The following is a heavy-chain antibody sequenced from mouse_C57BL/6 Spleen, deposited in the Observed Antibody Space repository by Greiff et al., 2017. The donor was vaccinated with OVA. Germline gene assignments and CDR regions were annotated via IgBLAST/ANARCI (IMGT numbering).Heavy chain of an antibody. Sequence: EVHLVESEGGLVQPGSSMKLSCTASGFTFSDYYMAWVRQVPEKGLEWVANINYDGGSTYYLDSLKSRFIISRDNAKNILYLQMSSLKSEDTATYYCAREYGNNWYFDVWGTGTTVTVSS. CDR1: GFTFSDYY. J-gene: IGHJ1*03. D-gene: IGHD2-10*02. V-gene: IGHV5-16*01. CDR2: INYDGGST. CDR3: AREYGNNWYFDV.